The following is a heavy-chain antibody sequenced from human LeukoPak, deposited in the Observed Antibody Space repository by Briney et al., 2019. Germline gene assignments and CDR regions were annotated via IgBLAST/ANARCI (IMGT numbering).Heavy chain of an antibody. CDR3: ARQDYYGSGSYYTDHAFDI. D-gene: IGHD3-10*01. V-gene: IGHV5-51*01. CDR2: IYPDDSDT. CDR1: GYIFTNYW. Sequence: GESLKISCKASGYIFTNYWIGWVRQMPGRGLEWMGIIYPDDSDTIYSPSFQGQVTISADKSISTAYLQWSSLKASDTAMYYCARQDYYGSGSYYTDHAFDIWGQGTMVTVSS. J-gene: IGHJ3*02.